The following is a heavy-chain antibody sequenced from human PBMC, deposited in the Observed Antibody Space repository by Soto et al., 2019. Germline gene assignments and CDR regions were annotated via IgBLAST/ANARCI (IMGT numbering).Heavy chain of an antibody. J-gene: IGHJ4*02. D-gene: IGHD5-18*01. CDR3: ARDRWIPPTFPSFDY. CDR1: GFTLSTYG. V-gene: IGHV3-33*01. CDR2: IWYDGRKE. Sequence: PSLSCSASGFTLSTYGMPWVHQAPGKGLEWVALIWYDGRKEDYADSVKGRFTISRDTSKNQLYLQMNSLRAEDTAVYYCARDRWIPPTFPSFDYWGQGT.